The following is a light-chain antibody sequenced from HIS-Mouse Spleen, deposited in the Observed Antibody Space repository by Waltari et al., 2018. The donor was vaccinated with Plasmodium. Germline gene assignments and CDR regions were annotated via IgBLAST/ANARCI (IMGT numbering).Light chain of an antibody. J-gene: IGLJ2*01. CDR3: CSYAGSYTLV. CDR2: DVS. CDR1: SSDVGGYNY. V-gene: IGLV2-11*01. Sequence: QSVLTQPPSVSAAPGQSVTISCTGTSSDVGGYNYVSWYQQHPGKAPKRMIYDVSKRPSGVPDRFSGSKSGNTASLTISGLQAEDEADYYCCSYAGSYTLVFGGGTKLTVL.